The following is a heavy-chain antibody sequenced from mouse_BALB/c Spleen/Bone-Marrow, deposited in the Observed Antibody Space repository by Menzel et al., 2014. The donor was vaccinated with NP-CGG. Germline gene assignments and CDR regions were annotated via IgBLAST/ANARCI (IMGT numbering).Heavy chain of an antibody. CDR3: ARDCTTDPYYAMDY. D-gene: IGHD5-1*01. V-gene: IGHV5-6*01. Sequence: EVKLVESGGDLVKPGGSLKLSCAASGFTFSRYGMSWVRQTPDKRLEWVATISSAGSYSNNPDSVKGRVTISRDNAKNTLYLQMSSLKSEDTAMYYCARDCTTDPYYAMDYWGQGTSVTVSS. CDR2: ISSAGSYS. J-gene: IGHJ4*01. CDR1: GFTFSRYG.